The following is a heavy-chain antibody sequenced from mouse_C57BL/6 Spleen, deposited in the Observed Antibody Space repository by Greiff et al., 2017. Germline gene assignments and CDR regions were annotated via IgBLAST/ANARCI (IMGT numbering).Heavy chain of an antibody. CDR3: AIYSNYVWFAY. CDR2: IDPSDSYT. J-gene: IGHJ3*01. Sequence: QVQLQQPGAELVKPGASVKLSCKASGYTFTSYWMQWVKQRPVQGLEWIGEIDPSDSYTNYNQKFKGKAKLTVDTSSSTAYMQLSSLTSEDSAVYYFAIYSNYVWFAYWGQGTLVTVSA. V-gene: IGHV1-50*01. D-gene: IGHD2-5*01. CDR1: GYTFTSYW.